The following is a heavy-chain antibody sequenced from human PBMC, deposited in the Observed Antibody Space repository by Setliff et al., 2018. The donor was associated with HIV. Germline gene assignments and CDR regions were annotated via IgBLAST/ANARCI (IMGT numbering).Heavy chain of an antibody. Sequence: SETLSFTCTVSGDSVSSASYYWSWIRQPPGKGLEWIGYIYYSGSIYYNPSLKSRVTISIDTSKNQFSLKLSSVTAADTAVYYCARAPLSRLRSYYYYYGMDVWGQGTTVTVSS. J-gene: IGHJ6*02. CDR3: ARAPLSRLRSYYYYYGMDV. D-gene: IGHD4-17*01. V-gene: IGHV4-30-4*08. CDR1: GDSVSSASYY. CDR2: IYYSGSI.